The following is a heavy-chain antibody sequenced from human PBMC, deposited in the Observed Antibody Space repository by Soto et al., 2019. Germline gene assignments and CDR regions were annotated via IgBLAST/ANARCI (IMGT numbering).Heavy chain of an antibody. J-gene: IGHJ6*02. CDR3: ARAEGMAPYYSYAMDV. Sequence: VVLVQSGAEVKSLGATVKVSCQASGYSFSKFGIGWVRQAPGRGFEWVGWINNYNGHTNFALKFKGSVSLTRYSSATTAYMELSSLTPDDSAIYFCARAEGMAPYYSYAMDVWGQGTAVTVSS. V-gene: IGHV1-18*04. CDR1: GYSFSKFG. CDR2: INNYNGHT.